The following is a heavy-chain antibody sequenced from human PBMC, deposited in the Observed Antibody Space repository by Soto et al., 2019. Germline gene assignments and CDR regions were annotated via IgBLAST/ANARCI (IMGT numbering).Heavy chain of an antibody. Sequence: PGGSLRLSCAASGFTVSSNYMSWVRQAPGKGLEWVSVIYSGGSTYYADSVKGRFTISRDNSKNTLYLQMNSLRAEDTAVYYCARASGWPGVGWFDPWGQGTLVTVSS. CDR1: GFTVSSNY. J-gene: IGHJ5*02. V-gene: IGHV3-66*01. D-gene: IGHD6-19*01. CDR2: IYSGGST. CDR3: ARASGWPGVGWFDP.